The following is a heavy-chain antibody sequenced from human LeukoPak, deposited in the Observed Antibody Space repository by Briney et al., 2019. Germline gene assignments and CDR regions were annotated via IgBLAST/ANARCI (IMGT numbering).Heavy chain of an antibody. CDR1: GYTFTSYY. J-gene: IGHJ6*04. Sequence: GASVKVSCKASGYTFTSYYMHWVRQAPGQGLEWMGIINPSGGNTNYAQKFQERVTITRDMSTSTAYMELSSLRSEDTAVYYCAALGRGFGELDVWGKGTTVTISS. V-gene: IGHV1-46*01. CDR3: AALGRGFGELDV. CDR2: INPSGGNT. D-gene: IGHD3-10*01.